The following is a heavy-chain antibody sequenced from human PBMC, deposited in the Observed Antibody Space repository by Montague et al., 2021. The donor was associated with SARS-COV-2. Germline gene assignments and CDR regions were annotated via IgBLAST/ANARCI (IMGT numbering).Heavy chain of an antibody. CDR1: GDSVFRNSVA. D-gene: IGHD6-19*01. CDR3: VRYSGWFYFDF. J-gene: IGHJ4*02. V-gene: IGHV6-1*01. Sequence: CAISGDSVFRNSVAWSWNRQSPSRGLEWLGRTYYRSKWYSDYAPSVRGRLTVNPDASKNEFSLELNYVTPEDTAVYYCVRYSGWFYFDFWGQGTLVTVSS. CDR2: TYYRSKWYS.